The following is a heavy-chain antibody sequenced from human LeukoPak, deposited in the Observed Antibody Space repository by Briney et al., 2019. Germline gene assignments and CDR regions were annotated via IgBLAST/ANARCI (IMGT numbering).Heavy chain of an antibody. CDR3: AKDDRNYYDSSGPNRY. D-gene: IGHD3-22*01. V-gene: IGHV3-33*06. CDR1: GFTFSSYG. Sequence: GGSLRLSCAASGFTFSSYGMHWVRQAPGKGLEWVAVIWYDGSNKYYADSVKGRFTISRDNSKNTLYLQMNSLRAEDTAVYYCAKDDRNYYDSSGPNRYWGQGTLVTVSS. CDR2: IWYDGSNK. J-gene: IGHJ4*02.